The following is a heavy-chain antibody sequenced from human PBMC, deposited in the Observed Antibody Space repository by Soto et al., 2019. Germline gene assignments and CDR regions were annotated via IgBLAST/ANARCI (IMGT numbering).Heavy chain of an antibody. CDR2: ISSSGSTI. Sequence: QVQLVESGGGLVQPGGSLRLSCAASGFTFSDYYMSWIRQAPGKGLEWVSYISSSGSTIYYADSVKGRFTISRDNAKNSLYLQMNSLRAEDTAVYYCVNLMAPVTPYFDYWGQGTLVTVSS. D-gene: IGHD3-10*01. J-gene: IGHJ4*02. CDR1: GFTFSDYY. V-gene: IGHV3-11*01. CDR3: VNLMAPVTPYFDY.